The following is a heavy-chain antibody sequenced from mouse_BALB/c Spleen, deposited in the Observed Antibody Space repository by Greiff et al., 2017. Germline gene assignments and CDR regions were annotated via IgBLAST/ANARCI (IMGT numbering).Heavy chain of an antibody. CDR1: GYTFTSYV. D-gene: IGHD2-14*01. V-gene: IGHV1-14*01. CDR2: INPYNDGT. Sequence: EVQLQQSGPELVKPGASVKMSCKASGYTFTSYVMHWVKQKPGQGLEWIGYINPYNDGTKYNEKFKGKATLTSDKSSSTAYMELSSLTSEDSAVYYCARMVYYRYDDYAMDYWGQGTSVTVSS. CDR3: ARMVYYRYDDYAMDY. J-gene: IGHJ4*01.